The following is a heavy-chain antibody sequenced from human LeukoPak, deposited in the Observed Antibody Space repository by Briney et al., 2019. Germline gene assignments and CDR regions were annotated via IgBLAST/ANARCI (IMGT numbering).Heavy chain of an antibody. J-gene: IGHJ4*02. V-gene: IGHV4-31*03. CDR2: IFYSGST. CDR3: AREGYDFWSGYPQGYFDY. Sequence: SETLSLTCTVSGGSISSGGYYWSWIRQHPGKGLEWIGYIFYSGSTYYNPSLKSRVTISVTTSKNQFSLKLSSVTATDTAVYYCAREGYDFWSGYPQGYFDYWGQGTLVTVSS. CDR1: GGSISSGGYY. D-gene: IGHD3-3*01.